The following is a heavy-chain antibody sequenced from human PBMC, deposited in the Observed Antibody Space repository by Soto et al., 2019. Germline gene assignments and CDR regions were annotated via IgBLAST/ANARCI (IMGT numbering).Heavy chain of an antibody. CDR2: IIPIFGTA. CDR1: GGTFSSYA. J-gene: IGHJ5*02. D-gene: IGHD3-22*01. V-gene: IGHV1-69*13. Sequence: SVKVSCKVSGGTFSSYAISWVRQAPGQGLEWMGGIIPIFGTANYAQKFQGRVTITADESTSTAYMELSSLRSEDTAVYYCARDQGGYQPNWFDPWGQGTLVTV. CDR3: ARDQGGYQPNWFDP.